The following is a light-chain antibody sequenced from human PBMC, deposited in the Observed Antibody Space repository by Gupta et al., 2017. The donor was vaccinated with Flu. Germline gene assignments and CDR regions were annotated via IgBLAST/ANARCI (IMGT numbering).Light chain of an antibody. Sequence: PSSLSASVGDRVTITCRASQSISSYLNWYQQKPGKAPKLLIYAASSLQSGVPSRFSGSGSGTDFTLTISSLQPEDFATDYCQQSDSTPRAFGGGTKVEIK. CDR2: AAS. J-gene: IGKJ4*01. CDR3: QQSDSTPRA. V-gene: IGKV1-39*01. CDR1: QSISSY.